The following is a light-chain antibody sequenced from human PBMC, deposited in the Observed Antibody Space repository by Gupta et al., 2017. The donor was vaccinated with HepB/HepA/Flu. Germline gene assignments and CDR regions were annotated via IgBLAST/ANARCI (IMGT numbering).Light chain of an antibody. CDR2: DVS. CDR1: SSDVGDYNY. V-gene: IGLV2-14*03. CDR3: TSYTISNTLA. J-gene: IGLJ2*01. Sequence: QSALTQPASVSGSPGQSITISCTGTSSDVGDYNYVSWYQQHPGKAPKLMIYDVSNRPSGVSNRFSGSKSGNTASLTISGLQAEDEADYYCTSYTISNTLAVGGGTKLTVL.